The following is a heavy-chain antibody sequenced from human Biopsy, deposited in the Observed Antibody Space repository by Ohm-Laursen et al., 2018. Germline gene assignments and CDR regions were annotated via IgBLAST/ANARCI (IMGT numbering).Heavy chain of an antibody. J-gene: IGHJ3*02. Sequence: GSLRLSCAASGFTVSSNYMSWVRQAPGKGLAWVSVIYSGGSTYYADSVKGRFTISRDNSKNTLYLQMNSLRAEDTAVYYCVRSGWPENDAFDIWGQGTMVTVSS. CDR3: VRSGWPENDAFDI. V-gene: IGHV3-53*01. CDR2: IYSGGST. CDR1: GFTVSSNY. D-gene: IGHD6-19*01.